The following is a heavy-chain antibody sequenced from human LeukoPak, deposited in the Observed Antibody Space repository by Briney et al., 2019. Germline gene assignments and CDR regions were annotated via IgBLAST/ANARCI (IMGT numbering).Heavy chain of an antibody. Sequence: GASVKVSCKASGFTFTTSAMQRVRQARGQRLEWIGWIVVGSGNTNYAQKFQERVTITRDMSTSTAYMELSSLRSEDTAVYYCAASPYYYGSGSYDWFDPWGQGTLVTVSS. V-gene: IGHV1-58*02. J-gene: IGHJ5*02. CDR3: AASPYYYGSGSYDWFDP. CDR2: IVVGSGNT. D-gene: IGHD3-10*01. CDR1: GFTFTTSA.